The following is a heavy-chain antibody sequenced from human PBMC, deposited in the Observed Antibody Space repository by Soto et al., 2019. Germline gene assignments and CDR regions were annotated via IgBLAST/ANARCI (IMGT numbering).Heavy chain of an antibody. CDR2: ISYDGVNK. CDR1: GFTFSTYG. CDR3: AKSVYNWNDGCFDY. J-gene: IGHJ4*02. D-gene: IGHD1-1*01. Sequence: QVQLVESGGGVVQPGRSLRLSCAASGFTFSTYGMHWVRQAPGKGLEWVAVISYDGVNKYYADSVKGRFTISRDNSKNARYLQMSSLRAEDTAVYYCAKSVYNWNDGCFDYWGQGTLVTVSS. V-gene: IGHV3-30*18.